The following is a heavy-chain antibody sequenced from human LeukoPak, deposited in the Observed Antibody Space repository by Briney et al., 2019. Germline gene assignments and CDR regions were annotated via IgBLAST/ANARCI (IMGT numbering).Heavy chain of an antibody. D-gene: IGHD3-22*01. J-gene: IGHJ4*02. Sequence: GESLKISCKGSGYSFTSYWIGWVRQMPGKGLEWMGIIYPGDSDTRYSPSFQDQVTNSADKSISTAYLQWSSLKASDTAMYYCARHRAFYDSSGYADYWGQGTLVTVSS. CDR2: IYPGDSDT. CDR3: ARHRAFYDSSGYADY. CDR1: GYSFTSYW. V-gene: IGHV5-51*01.